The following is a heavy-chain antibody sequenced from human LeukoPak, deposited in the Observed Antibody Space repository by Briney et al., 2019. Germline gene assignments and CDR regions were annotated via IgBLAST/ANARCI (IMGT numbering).Heavy chain of an antibody. J-gene: IGHJ4*02. Sequence: AGGSLRLSCAASGFTFSSYGMHWVRQAPGKGLEWVAFIRYDGSNKYYADSVKGRFTISRDNSKNTLYLQMNSLRAEDTAVYYCARDSQKRPYYFDYWGQGTLVTVSS. V-gene: IGHV3-30*02. D-gene: IGHD1-1*01. CDR1: GFTFSSYG. CDR2: IRYDGSNK. CDR3: ARDSQKRPYYFDY.